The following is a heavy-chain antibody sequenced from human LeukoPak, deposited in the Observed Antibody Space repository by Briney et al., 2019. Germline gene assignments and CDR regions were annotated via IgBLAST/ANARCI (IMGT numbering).Heavy chain of an antibody. Sequence: PSETLSLTCTVSGGSISSSSYYWGWIRQPPGKGLEWIGSIYYSGSTYYNPSLKSRVTISVDTSKNQFSLKLSSVTAADTAVYYRVRHGTISGFDYWGQGTLVTVSS. V-gene: IGHV4-39*01. CDR2: IYYSGST. CDR1: GGSISSSSYY. CDR3: VRHGTISGFDY. J-gene: IGHJ4*02. D-gene: IGHD1-1*01.